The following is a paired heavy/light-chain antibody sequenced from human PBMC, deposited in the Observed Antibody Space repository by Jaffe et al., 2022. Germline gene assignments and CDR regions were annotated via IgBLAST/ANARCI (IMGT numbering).Light chain of an antibody. CDR2: GKN. CDR1: SLRSYY. Sequence: SSELTQDPAVSVALGQTVRITCQGDSLRSYYASWYQQKPGQAPVLVIYGKNNRPSGIPDRFSGSSSGNTASLTITGAQAEDEADYYCNSRDSSGNHLSVFGTGTKVTVL. CDR3: NSRDSSGNHLSV. J-gene: IGLJ1*01. V-gene: IGLV3-19*01.
Heavy chain of an antibody. J-gene: IGHJ6*03. CDR2: IIPIFGTA. D-gene: IGHD3-10*01. V-gene: IGHV1-69*05. CDR1: GGTFSSYA. Sequence: QVQLVQSGAEVKKPGSSVKVSCKASGGTFSSYAISWVRQAPGQGLEWMGGIIPIFGTANYAQKFQGRVTITTDESTSTAYMELSSLRSEDTAVYYCARDSGRELLWFGEKDYYYYMDVWGKGTTVTVSS. CDR3: ARDSGRELLWFGEKDYYYYMDV.